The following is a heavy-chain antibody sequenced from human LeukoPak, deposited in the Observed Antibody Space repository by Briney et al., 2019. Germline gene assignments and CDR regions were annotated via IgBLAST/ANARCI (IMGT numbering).Heavy chain of an antibody. V-gene: IGHV1-69*04. CDR1: GGTFSSYA. CDR2: IIPILGIA. D-gene: IGHD6-13*01. Sequence: SVKVSCKASGGTFSSYAISWVRQAPGQGLEWMRRIIPILGIANYAQKFQGRVTITADKSTSTAYMELSSLRSEDTAVYYCARDRGMAAGDDPWGQGTLVTVSS. J-gene: IGHJ5*02. CDR3: ARDRGMAAGDDP.